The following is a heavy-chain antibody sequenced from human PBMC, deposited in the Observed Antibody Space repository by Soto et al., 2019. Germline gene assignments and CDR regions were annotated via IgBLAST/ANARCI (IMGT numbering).Heavy chain of an antibody. CDR1: GFSFSSYV. CDR2: ISYDGSYK. D-gene: IGHD1-1*01. CDR3: AKEGQQARRWPV. Sequence: QVQLVESGGGVVQPGRSLRLSCGASGFSFSSYVMHWVRQAPGKGLEWVAVISYDGSYKYYADSVKGRFTISRDNSKNTLYLQMNSLRAEDTAAYYCAKEGQQARRWPVWGQGTTVTVAS. V-gene: IGHV3-30*18. J-gene: IGHJ6*02.